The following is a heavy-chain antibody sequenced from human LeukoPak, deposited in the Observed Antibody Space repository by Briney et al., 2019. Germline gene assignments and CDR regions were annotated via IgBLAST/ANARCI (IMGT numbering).Heavy chain of an antibody. CDR1: GFTFSTYW. J-gene: IGHJ4*02. CDR3: TRDFDAATGY. CDR2: ISPDGSAT. V-gene: IGHV3-74*01. D-gene: IGHD3-9*01. Sequence: GGSLRLSCGASGFTFSTYWMHWVRQAPGKGLVWVSRISPDGSATGYADSVRGRFTISRDNAKNTLYLQMNSLRAEDTAAYYCTRDFDAATGYWGQGTLVTVSS.